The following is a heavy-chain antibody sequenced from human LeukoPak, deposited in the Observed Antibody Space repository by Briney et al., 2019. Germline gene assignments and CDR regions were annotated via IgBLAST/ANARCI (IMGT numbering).Heavy chain of an antibody. J-gene: IGHJ4*02. CDR3: ARDEGHCSETNCLPTAVGYFDY. Sequence: GGSLRLSCAASGFTFSSYSMNWVRQAPGKGLEWVAYVSGSSNVIYYADSVRGRFTISRDSAKNLVFLQMNSLKVEDTALYYCARDEGHCSETNCLPTAVGYFDYWGRGTLVTVSS. CDR2: VSGSSNVI. V-gene: IGHV3-48*01. CDR1: GFTFSSYS. D-gene: IGHD6-13*01.